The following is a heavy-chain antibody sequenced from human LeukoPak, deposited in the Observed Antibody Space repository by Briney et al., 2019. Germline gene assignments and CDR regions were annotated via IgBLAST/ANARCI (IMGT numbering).Heavy chain of an antibody. J-gene: IGHJ4*02. CDR1: GFTFNNYA. CDR3: TTQYGSGTLDY. V-gene: IGHV3-23*01. D-gene: IGHD3-10*01. CDR2: ISGTGSST. Sequence: RGSLRLSCAASGFTFNNYAMNWVRQGPGEGLEWVSAISGTGSSTYYADSVRGRFTISRDNSKDTLYLQMNSLGADDTAVYYCTTQYGSGTLDYWGQGILVTVS.